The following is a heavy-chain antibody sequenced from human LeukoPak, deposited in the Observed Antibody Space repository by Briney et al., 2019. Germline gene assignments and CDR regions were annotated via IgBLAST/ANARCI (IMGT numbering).Heavy chain of an antibody. Sequence: ASVKVSCKASGYTFTSYYMHWVRQAPGQGLEWMGIINPSGGSTSYAQKFQGRVTMTRDMSTSTVYMELSSLRSEDTAVYYCARSGWGWSYYYYYYMDVWGKGTTVTVSS. D-gene: IGHD3-3*01. J-gene: IGHJ6*03. CDR1: GYTFTSYY. CDR3: ARSGWGWSYYYYYYMDV. CDR2: INPSGGST. V-gene: IGHV1-46*01.